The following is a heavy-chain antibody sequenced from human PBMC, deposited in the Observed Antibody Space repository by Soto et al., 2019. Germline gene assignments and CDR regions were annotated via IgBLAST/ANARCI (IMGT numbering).Heavy chain of an antibody. V-gene: IGHV4-59*01. Sequence: SETLSLTCTVSGGSISGRCWSWVRQSPGKGLEWIGYFCYTGSTNYNPSLKSRVTISVDRSKTQCSLKLTSVTAADTAVYYCAKSHYDSSGYYIIDHWRQRTLVTVSS. CDR2: FCYTGST. J-gene: IGHJ5*02. D-gene: IGHD3-22*01. CDR3: AKSHYDSSGYYIIDH. CDR1: GGSISGRC.